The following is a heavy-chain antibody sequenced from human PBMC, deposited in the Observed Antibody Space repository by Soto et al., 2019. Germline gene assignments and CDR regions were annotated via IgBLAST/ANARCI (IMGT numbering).Heavy chain of an antibody. V-gene: IGHV5-10-1*01. J-gene: IGHJ6*02. CDR1: GYSFTSNW. CDR3: ARSRPHSSGYYYYGMDV. Sequence: PGESLKISCKGSGYSFTSNWISWVRQMPGKGLEWMGRIDPSDSYTNYSPSFQGHVTISADKSISTAYLQWSSLKASDTAMYYCARSRPHSSGYYYYGMDVWGQGTTVTVSS. D-gene: IGHD6-19*01. CDR2: IDPSDSYT.